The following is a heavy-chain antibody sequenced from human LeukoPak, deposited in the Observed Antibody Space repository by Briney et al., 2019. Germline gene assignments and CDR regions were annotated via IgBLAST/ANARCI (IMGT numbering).Heavy chain of an antibody. CDR1: GFTFSGSA. D-gene: IGHD6-6*01. Sequence: GGSLRLSCAASGFTFSGSAMHWVRQASGKGLEWVGRIRSKANSYATAYAASVKGRFTISRDDSKNTAYLQMNSLKTEDTAVYYCTRLGYNSSAGNGYWGQGTLVTVSS. CDR3: TRLGYNSSAGNGY. V-gene: IGHV3-73*01. J-gene: IGHJ4*02. CDR2: IRSKANSYAT.